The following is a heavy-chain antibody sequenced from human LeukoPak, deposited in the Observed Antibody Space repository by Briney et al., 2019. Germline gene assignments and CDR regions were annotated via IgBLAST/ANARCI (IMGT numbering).Heavy chain of an antibody. J-gene: IGHJ5*02. CDR2: ISGSGGST. CDR1: GFTFSSYA. CDR3: ARDRYGDYGVPWFDP. D-gene: IGHD4-17*01. V-gene: IGHV3-23*01. Sequence: GGSLRLSCAASGFTFSSYAMSWVRQAPGKGLEWVSVISGSGGSTYYADSVKGRFTISRDNAKNSLYLQMNSLRAEDTAVYYCARDRYGDYGVPWFDPWGEGTLVTVSS.